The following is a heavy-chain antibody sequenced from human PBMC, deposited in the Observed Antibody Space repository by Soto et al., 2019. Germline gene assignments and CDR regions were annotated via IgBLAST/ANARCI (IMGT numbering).Heavy chain of an antibody. D-gene: IGHD2-15*01. Sequence: VASVKVSCKASGGTFSSYAISWVRQAPGQGLEWMGGIIPIFGTANYAQKFQGRVTITADESTSTAYMELSSLRSEDTAVYYCARPISDVGDCSGGSCYYYYYGMDVWGQGTTVTVSS. J-gene: IGHJ6*02. CDR3: ARPISDVGDCSGGSCYYYYYGMDV. CDR2: IIPIFGTA. CDR1: GGTFSSYA. V-gene: IGHV1-69*13.